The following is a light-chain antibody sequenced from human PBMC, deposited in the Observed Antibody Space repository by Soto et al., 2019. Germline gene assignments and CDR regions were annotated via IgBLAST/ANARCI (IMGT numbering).Light chain of an antibody. CDR3: QQYNNWPPRP. V-gene: IGKV3-15*01. CDR2: GAS. Sequence: EIVMTQSPATLSVSPGERATLSCRASQSVSSNLAWYQQKPGQAPRLLIYGASTRATGIPARFSGSGSGTAFTLTISSLQSEDFAGYYCQQYNNWPPRPFGQGTKVEIK. J-gene: IGKJ1*01. CDR1: QSVSSN.